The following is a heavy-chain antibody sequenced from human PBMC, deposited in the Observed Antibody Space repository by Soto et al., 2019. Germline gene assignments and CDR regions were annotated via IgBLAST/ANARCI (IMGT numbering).Heavy chain of an antibody. V-gene: IGHV3-9*01. CDR1: AFTFGDFA. Sequence: VQLVESGGGWVQPGRSLRLSCTASAFTFGDFAMQWVRQVPGKGLEWVAGVNWNGNYICYADSVQGRITVSRDNAKNSLYLQMNSLRPEDTAVYFCARAPTGGTWPVYFDWWGRGTLVTVSS. CDR3: ARAPTGGTWPVYFDW. CDR2: VNWNGNYI. D-gene: IGHD2-15*01. J-gene: IGHJ4*02.